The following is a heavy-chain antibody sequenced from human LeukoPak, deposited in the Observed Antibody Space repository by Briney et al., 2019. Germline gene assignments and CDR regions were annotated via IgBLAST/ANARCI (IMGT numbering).Heavy chain of an antibody. J-gene: IGHJ3*02. D-gene: IGHD3-16*01. CDR3: ASFFGAFDN. CDR2: IYYSGST. V-gene: IGHV4-39*01. Sequence: YPSETLFLTCTVPGGSISSSRYYWGWIRQPPGKGLDWLWSIYYSGSTYYNPSLKSRDTIFVDTYKNQFSLKLSAVTAADSAVYYCASFFGAFDNLGQGTMVTVSS. CDR1: GGSISSSRYY.